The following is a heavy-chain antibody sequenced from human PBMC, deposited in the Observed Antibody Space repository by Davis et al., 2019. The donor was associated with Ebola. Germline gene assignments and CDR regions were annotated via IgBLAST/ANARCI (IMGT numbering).Heavy chain of an antibody. CDR3: ARDLFVPAAGFDP. Sequence: PGGSLRLSCAASGFTFSSYAMHWVRQAPGKGLEWVAVISYDGSNKYYADSVKGRFTISRDNSKTTLYLQMNSLRAEDTAVYYCARDLFVPAAGFDPWGQGTLVTVSS. CDR2: ISYDGSNK. J-gene: IGHJ5*02. V-gene: IGHV3-30-3*01. D-gene: IGHD2-2*01. CDR1: GFTFSSYA.